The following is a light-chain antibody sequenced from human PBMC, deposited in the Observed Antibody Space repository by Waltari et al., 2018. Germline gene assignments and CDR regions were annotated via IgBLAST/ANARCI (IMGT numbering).Light chain of an antibody. Sequence: DIVMTQSPLSLPVTPGEPASISCRSSQSLLYSNGYNYLDWYLQKPGQSPQLLIYLGSNLASGVPDRFSGSGSGTDFTLKISRVEAEDVGVYYCMQALQTPLTFGGGTKVEIK. CDR3: MQALQTPLT. CDR2: LGS. V-gene: IGKV2-28*01. CDR1: QSLLYSNGYNY. J-gene: IGKJ4*01.